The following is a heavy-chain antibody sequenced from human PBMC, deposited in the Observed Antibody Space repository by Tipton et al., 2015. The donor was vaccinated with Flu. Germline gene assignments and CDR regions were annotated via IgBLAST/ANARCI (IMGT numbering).Heavy chain of an antibody. CDR2: ISAYNGNT. D-gene: IGHD3-22*01. CDR1: GYTFTSYG. Sequence: QLMQSGAEVKKPGASVKVSCKASGYTFTSYGISWVRQAPGQGLEWMGWISAYNGNTNYAQKLQGRVTMTTDTSTSTAYMELRSLRSDDTAVYYCARHLNYYDSSGYYEYYFDYWGQGTLVTVSS. V-gene: IGHV1-18*01. CDR3: ARHLNYYDSSGYYEYYFDY. J-gene: IGHJ4*02.